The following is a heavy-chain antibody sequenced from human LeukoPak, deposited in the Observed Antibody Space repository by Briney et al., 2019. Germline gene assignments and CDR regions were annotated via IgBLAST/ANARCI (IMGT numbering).Heavy chain of an antibody. CDR2: IYHNGNT. CDR1: GGSINFYY. V-gene: IGHV4-59*12. J-gene: IGHJ4*02. Sequence: PSETLSLTCTVSGGSINFYYWSWIRQPPGKGLEWIGYIYHNGNTNYNPSLKSRITMSVDPSKNQFSLKLNSVTAADTAVYYCARVAVAVLYYFDYWGQGTLVTVSS. CDR3: ARVAVAVLYYFDY. D-gene: IGHD6-19*01.